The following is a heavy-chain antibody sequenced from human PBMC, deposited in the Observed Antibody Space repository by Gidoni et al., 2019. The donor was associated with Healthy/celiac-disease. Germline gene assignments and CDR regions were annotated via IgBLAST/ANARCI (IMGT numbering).Heavy chain of an antibody. CDR1: GCSISSYY. V-gene: IGHV4-59*01. Sequence: QVQLQESGPGLVKPSETLSLTCTVSGCSISSYYWSWIRQPPGKGLEWIGYIYYSGSTNYNPSLKSRVTISVDTSKNQFSLKLSSVTAADTAVYYCARSMVRGVIKGWFDPWGQGTLVTVSS. J-gene: IGHJ5*02. CDR2: IYYSGST. CDR3: ARSMVRGVIKGWFDP. D-gene: IGHD3-10*01.